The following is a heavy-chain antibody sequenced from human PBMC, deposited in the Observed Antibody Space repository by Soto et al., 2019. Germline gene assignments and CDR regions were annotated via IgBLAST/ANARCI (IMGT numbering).Heavy chain of an antibody. Sequence: SVKVSCKASGGTFSSYAISWVRQAPGQGLEWMGGIIPIFGTANYAQKFQGRVTITADESTSTAYMELSSLRSEDTAVYYCARPTITMVRGVNPYYYYGMDVWGQGTTVTVSS. CDR1: GGTFSSYA. D-gene: IGHD3-10*01. J-gene: IGHJ6*02. CDR2: IIPIFGTA. CDR3: ARPTITMVRGVNPYYYYGMDV. V-gene: IGHV1-69*13.